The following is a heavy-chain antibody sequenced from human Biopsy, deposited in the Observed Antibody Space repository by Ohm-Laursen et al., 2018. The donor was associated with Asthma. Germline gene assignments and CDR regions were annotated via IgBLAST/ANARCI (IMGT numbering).Heavy chain of an antibody. CDR2: IYYSGRT. CDR3: ARAVSSSSYWYFDL. CDR1: GDAMSTSGSY. Sequence: SETLSLTCLVSGDAMSTSGSYWGWIRQSPGKGLEWIGSIYYSGRTYYSPSLESRVTISADTSKNHFSLKVTSVTAADTAVYYCARAVSSSSYWYFDLWGRGDLVTVSS. V-gene: IGHV4-39*02. J-gene: IGHJ2*01. D-gene: IGHD6-6*01.